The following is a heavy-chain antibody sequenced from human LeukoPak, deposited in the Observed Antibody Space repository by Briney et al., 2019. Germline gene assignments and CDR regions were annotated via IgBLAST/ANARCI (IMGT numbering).Heavy chain of an antibody. D-gene: IGHD3-10*01. J-gene: IGHJ3*02. CDR3: ARDMLLWFGEFYAFDI. Sequence: ASVKVSCKASGYTFTSYGISWVRQAPGQGLEWMGWTSAYNGNTNYAQKLQGRVTMTTDTSTSTAYMELRSLRSDDTAVYYCARDMLLWFGEFYAFDIWGQGTMVTVSS. CDR2: TSAYNGNT. CDR1: GYTFTSYG. V-gene: IGHV1-18*01.